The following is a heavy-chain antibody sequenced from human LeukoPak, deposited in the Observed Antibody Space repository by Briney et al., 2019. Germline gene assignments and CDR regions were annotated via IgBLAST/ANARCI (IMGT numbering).Heavy chain of an antibody. CDR2: ISYDGSNK. D-gene: IGHD1-26*01. Sequence: GGSLRLSCAASGFTFSSYAMHWVRQAPGKGLEWVAVISYDGSNKYYADSVRGRFTISRDNSKNTLYLQMNSLRAEDTAVYYCAREEVGAPYWGQGTLVTVSS. CDR1: GFTFSSYA. CDR3: AREEVGAPY. J-gene: IGHJ4*02. V-gene: IGHV3-30-3*01.